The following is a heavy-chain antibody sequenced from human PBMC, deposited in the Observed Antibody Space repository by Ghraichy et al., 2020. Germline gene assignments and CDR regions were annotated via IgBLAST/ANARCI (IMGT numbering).Heavy chain of an antibody. CDR1: GFTVSSTY. Sequence: GGSLRLSCAASGFTVSSTYMNWVRQAPGKGLEWVSIIYSGGSTYYSDSVKGRFTISSDNSKNTLDLQMNSLRAEDTAVYYCARDRPFDYWGQGTLVTVSS. V-gene: IGHV3-53*01. CDR3: ARDRPFDY. J-gene: IGHJ4*02. CDR2: IYSGGST.